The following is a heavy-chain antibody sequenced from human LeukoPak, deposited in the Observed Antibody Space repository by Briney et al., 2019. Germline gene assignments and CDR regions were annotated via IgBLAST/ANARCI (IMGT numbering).Heavy chain of an antibody. D-gene: IGHD2-2*03. J-gene: IGHJ6*03. Sequence: GGSLRLSCAASGFTFDDYAMHWVRHAPGKGLEWVSLISWDGGSTYYADSVKGRFTISRDNSKNSLYLQMNSLRAEDTALYYCAKDGGYCSSTSCSTYYYMGVWGKGTTVTVSS. CDR3: AKDGGYCSSTSCSTYYYMGV. V-gene: IGHV3-43D*03. CDR1: GFTFDDYA. CDR2: ISWDGGST.